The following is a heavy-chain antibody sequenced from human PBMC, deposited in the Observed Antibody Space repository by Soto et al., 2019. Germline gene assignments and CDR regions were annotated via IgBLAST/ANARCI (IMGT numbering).Heavy chain of an antibody. CDR1: GFTFSSYA. J-gene: IGHJ6*02. CDR3: AKSIPAAGSKYYFYYGMDV. D-gene: IGHD6-13*01. V-gene: IGHV3-23*01. Sequence: EVQLLESGGGLVQPGGSLRLSCAASGFTFSSYAMSWVRQAPGKGLEWVSVISASGASIYYADSVKGRFTISRDNSKNTLYMQMNSLRAEDTAVYYCAKSIPAAGSKYYFYYGMDVWGQGTTVTVS. CDR2: ISASGASI.